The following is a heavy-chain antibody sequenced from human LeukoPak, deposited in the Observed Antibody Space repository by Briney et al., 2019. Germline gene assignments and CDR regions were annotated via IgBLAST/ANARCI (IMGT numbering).Heavy chain of an antibody. CDR3: AKDPNGDFIGAFDF. CDR1: GFTFSNYA. J-gene: IGHJ3*01. Sequence: GGSLRLSCAASGFTFSNYAMIWVRQAPEKGLEWVSAITGSGGGTYYADSVKGRFTISRDNSKNSLYLQMNGLRADDTAVYYCAKDPNGDFIGAFDFWGQGTMVTVSS. D-gene: IGHD4-17*01. CDR2: ITGSGGGT. V-gene: IGHV3-23*01.